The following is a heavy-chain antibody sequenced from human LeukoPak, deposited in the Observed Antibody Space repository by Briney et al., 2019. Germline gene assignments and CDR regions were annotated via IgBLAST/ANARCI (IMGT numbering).Heavy chain of an antibody. D-gene: IGHD3-3*01. CDR2: ISYDGSNK. Sequence: GRSLRLSCAASGFTFSSYAMHWVRQAPGKGLEWVAVISYDGSNKYYADSVKGRFTISRDNSKNTLYLQMNSLRAEDTTVYYCARSIIKIFGVVMEAFDIWGQGTMVTVSS. CDR1: GFTFSSYA. J-gene: IGHJ3*02. V-gene: IGHV3-30-3*01. CDR3: ARSIIKIFGVVMEAFDI.